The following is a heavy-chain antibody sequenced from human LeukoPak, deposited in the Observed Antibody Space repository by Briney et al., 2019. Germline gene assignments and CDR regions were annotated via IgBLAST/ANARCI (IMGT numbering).Heavy chain of an antibody. J-gene: IGHJ4*02. CDR3: ARAGNYYYSSGYYSHFDY. D-gene: IGHD3-22*01. CDR1: GASISSDY. CDR2: VYHSGST. V-gene: IGHV4-59*01. Sequence: PSETLSLTCTVSGASISSDYWNRIRQPPGKGLEWIGHVYHSGSTNYNPSLKSRVTISVDTSKNQFSLKLSSVTAADTAVYYCARAGNYYYSSGYYSHFDYWGQGTLVTVSS.